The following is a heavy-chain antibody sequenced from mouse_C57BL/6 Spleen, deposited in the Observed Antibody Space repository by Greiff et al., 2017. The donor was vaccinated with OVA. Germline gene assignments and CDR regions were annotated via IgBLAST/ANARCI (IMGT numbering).Heavy chain of an antibody. V-gene: IGHV5-17*01. J-gene: IGHJ4*01. CDR2: ISSGSSTI. Sequence: EVKVEESGGGLVKPGGSLKLSCAASGFTFSDYGMHWVRQAPEKGLEWVAYISSGSSTIYYADTVKGRFTISRDNAKNTLFLQMTSLRSEDTARYYCARFYYAMDYWGQGTSVTVSS. CDR1: GFTFSDYG. CDR3: ARFYYAMDY.